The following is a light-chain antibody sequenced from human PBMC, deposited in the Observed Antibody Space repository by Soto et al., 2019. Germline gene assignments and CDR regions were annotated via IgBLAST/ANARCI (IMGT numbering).Light chain of an antibody. CDR3: CSFAGGATFV. CDR2: EAN. Sequence: QAVVTQPASVSGSPGQSITISCAGTSNDIGGYNLVSWYQQHPGKAPKLIIFEANKRPSGVSDRFSGSKSGNTASLTISALQAEDEADYSCCSFAGGATFVFGGGTQLTVL. V-gene: IGLV2-23*02. CDR1: SNDIGGYNL. J-gene: IGLJ2*01.